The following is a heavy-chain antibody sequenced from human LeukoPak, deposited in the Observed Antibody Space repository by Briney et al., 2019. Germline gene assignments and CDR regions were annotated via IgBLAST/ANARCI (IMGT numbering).Heavy chain of an antibody. V-gene: IGHV3-66*01. CDR1: GFTVSGNY. D-gene: IGHD5-24*01. Sequence: GGSLRLSCAASGFTVSGNYMSWVRQAPGKGLEWVSLLYSGGSAYYADSVKGRFSISRDNSKNTLYLQMNSLRAEDTAVYYCASRDKGYYYGMDVWGQGTTVTVSS. CDR2: LYSGGSA. CDR3: ASRDKGYYYGMDV. J-gene: IGHJ6*02.